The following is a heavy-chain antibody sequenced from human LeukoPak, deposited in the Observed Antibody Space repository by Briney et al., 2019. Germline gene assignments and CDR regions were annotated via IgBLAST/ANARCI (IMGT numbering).Heavy chain of an antibody. J-gene: IGHJ3*01. D-gene: IGHD2-2*01. CDR2: IYYSGST. V-gene: IGHV4-31*03. Sequence: PSQTLSLTCTISGVSLSSDKYYWSWIRQRPGKGLEWIGHIYYSGSTSFNPSLKSRVSMSVYASKSQFSLKLTSVTAADTAVYYCATPYCGTISCLDVFDVWGQGTVVTVSS. CDR1: GVSLSSDKYY. CDR3: ATPYCGTISCLDVFDV.